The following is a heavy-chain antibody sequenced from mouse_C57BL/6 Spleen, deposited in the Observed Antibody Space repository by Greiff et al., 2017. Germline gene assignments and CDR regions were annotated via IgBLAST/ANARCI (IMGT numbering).Heavy chain of an antibody. Sequence: EVQLQQSGPELVKPGASVKMSCKASGYTFTDYNMHWVKQSPGKSLEWIGYINPNNGGTSYNQKFKGKATLTVNKSSSTAYMELRSLTSEDSAVYYCARVTTVVTYFDYWGQGTTLTVSS. V-gene: IGHV1-22*01. D-gene: IGHD1-1*01. J-gene: IGHJ2*01. CDR3: ARVTTVVTYFDY. CDR2: INPNNGGT. CDR1: GYTFTDYN.